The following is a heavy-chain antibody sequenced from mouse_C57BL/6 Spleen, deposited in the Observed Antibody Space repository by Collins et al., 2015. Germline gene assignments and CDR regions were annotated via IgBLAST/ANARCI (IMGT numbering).Heavy chain of an antibody. V-gene: IGHV3-2*02. CDR3: ARGSDY. J-gene: IGHJ2*01. CDR1: GYSITSDYA. Sequence: DVQLQESGPGLVKPSQSLSLTCTVTGYSITSDYAWNWIRQFPGNKLEWMGYISYSGSTSYNPSLKSRISITRGTSKNQFFLQLNSVTTEDTATYYCARGSDYWGQGTTLTVSS. CDR2: ISYSGST.